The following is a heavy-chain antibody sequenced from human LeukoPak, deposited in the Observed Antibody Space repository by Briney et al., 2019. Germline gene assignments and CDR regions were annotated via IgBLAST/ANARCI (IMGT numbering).Heavy chain of an antibody. CDR2: IKQDGSKK. CDR3: ARSIPYGTTWYGRSDY. CDR1: GFTLSSYW. Sequence: GGSLRLSCAASGFTLSSYWMTWVRQAPGKGLEWVANIKQDGSKKNYVDSVKGRFTISRDNALNSLYLQMNSLRAEDTAIYYCARSIPYGTTWYGRSDYWGQGTLVTASS. V-gene: IGHV3-7*03. D-gene: IGHD6-13*01. J-gene: IGHJ4*02.